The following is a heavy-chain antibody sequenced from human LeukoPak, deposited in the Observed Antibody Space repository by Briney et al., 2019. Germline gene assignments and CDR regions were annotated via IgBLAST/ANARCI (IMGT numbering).Heavy chain of an antibody. CDR3: ARGPLDYGDYLIPDAFDI. J-gene: IGHJ3*02. Sequence: PSETLSLTCAVYGGSFSGYYWSWIRQPPGKGLEWIGEINHSGSTNYNPSLKSRVTISVDTSKNQFSLKLSSVTAADTAVYYCARGPLDYGDYLIPDAFDIWGQGTMVTVSS. CDR2: INHSGST. CDR1: GGSFSGYY. D-gene: IGHD4-17*01. V-gene: IGHV4-34*01.